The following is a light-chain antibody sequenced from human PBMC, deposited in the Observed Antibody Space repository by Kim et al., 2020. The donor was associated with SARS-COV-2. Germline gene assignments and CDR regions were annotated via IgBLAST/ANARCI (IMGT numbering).Light chain of an antibody. CDR1: RDIRND. CDR2: GAS. CDR3: LQHSTYPIT. J-gene: IGKJ5*01. Sequence: ASGEDRVAITRRENRDIRNDLGWYQQNPGRAPKRLIYGASSLQSGVPSRFSGSGSGTEFTLTISSVQPEDFATYFCLQHSTYPITFGQGTRLEIK. V-gene: IGKV1-17*01.